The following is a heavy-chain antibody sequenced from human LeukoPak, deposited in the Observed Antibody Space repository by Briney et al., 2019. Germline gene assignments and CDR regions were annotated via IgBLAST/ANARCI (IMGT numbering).Heavy chain of an antibody. CDR1: GYSISSDYY. V-gene: IGHV4-38-2*02. CDR3: ARYDVWGSYRAFDY. CDR2: IYHSGST. D-gene: IGHD3-16*02. Sequence: SETLSLTCTVSGYSISSDYYWGWIRQPPGKGLEWIGTIYHSGSTYYNPSLKSRVTISVDTSKNQFSLKQSSVTAADTAVYYCARYDVWGSYRAFDYWGQGTLVTVSS. J-gene: IGHJ4*02.